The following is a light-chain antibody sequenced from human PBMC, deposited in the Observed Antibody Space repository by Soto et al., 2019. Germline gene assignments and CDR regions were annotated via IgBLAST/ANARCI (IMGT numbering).Light chain of an antibody. CDR2: GAS. Sequence: EVVLTQSPGTLSLSPGARATLSCRASQSVTSSRLAWYQHKPGQSPRPLIYGASSRATGVPDRFSGSGAGTDFTLTVSRLEPEDFAVYYCQQYDTSPWTFGQGTKVDIK. J-gene: IGKJ1*01. V-gene: IGKV3-20*01. CDR3: QQYDTSPWT. CDR1: QSVTSSR.